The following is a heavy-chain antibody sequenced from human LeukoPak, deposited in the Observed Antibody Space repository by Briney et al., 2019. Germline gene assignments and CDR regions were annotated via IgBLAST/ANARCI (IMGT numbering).Heavy chain of an antibody. Sequence: SETLSLTCTVSGVSISSSYSYWGWIRQPPGMGVEWIGSIYYTGNTYYNASLKSQVSISIDTSKNQFSLKLTSVTAADTAVYYCARQTGSGLFILPGGQGTLVTVSS. CDR3: ARQTGSGLFILP. V-gene: IGHV4-39*01. CDR1: GVSISSSYSY. CDR2: IYYTGNT. D-gene: IGHD3/OR15-3a*01. J-gene: IGHJ4*02.